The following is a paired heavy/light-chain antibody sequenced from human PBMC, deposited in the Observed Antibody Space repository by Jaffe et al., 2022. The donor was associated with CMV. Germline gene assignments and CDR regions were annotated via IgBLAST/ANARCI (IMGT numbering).Light chain of an antibody. J-gene: IGLJ3*02. CDR3: MIWHSSAWV. CDR1: SGIIVGAYR. Sequence: QAVLTQPSSLSASPGASASLTCTLRSGIIVGAYRIYWYQQKPGSPPQYLLMYKSDSDKQQGSGVPSRFSGSKDASANAGILLISGLQSEDEADYYCMIWHSSAWVFGGGTKLTVL. CDR2: YKSDSDK. V-gene: IGLV5-45*03.
Heavy chain of an antibody. CDR3: ARVPSYCSGGGSCQVREGIDY. D-gene: IGHD2-15*01. Sequence: QVQLVQSGAEVKNPGASVKVSCKASGYTFNTYDINWVRQATGQGLEWMGWMNPNSGNTDYAQKFQGRISMTRDTSISTAYMELSSLRSEDTAVYYCARVPSYCSGGGSCQVREGIDYWGQGTLVTVSS. CDR1: GYTFNTYD. J-gene: IGHJ4*02. CDR2: MNPNSGNT. V-gene: IGHV1-8*01.